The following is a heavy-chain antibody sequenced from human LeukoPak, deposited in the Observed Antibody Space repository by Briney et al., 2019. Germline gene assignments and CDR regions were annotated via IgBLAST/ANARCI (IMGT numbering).Heavy chain of an antibody. V-gene: IGHV4-34*01. J-gene: IGHJ4*02. CDR1: GGSFSGYY. CDR3: ASDSPGYSSGWYC. CDR2: INHSGST. D-gene: IGHD6-19*01. Sequence: SETLSLTCAVYGGSFSGYYWSWIRQPPGKGLEWIGEINHSGSTNYNPSLKSRVTISVDTSKNQFSLKLSSVTAADTAVYYCASDSPGYSSGWYCRGQGTLVTVSS.